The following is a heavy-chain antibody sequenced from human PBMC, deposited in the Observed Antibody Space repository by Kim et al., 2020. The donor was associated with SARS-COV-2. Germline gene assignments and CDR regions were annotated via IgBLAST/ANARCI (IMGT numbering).Heavy chain of an antibody. CDR2: INAGNGNT. CDR3: ARGPRITMIVVVTPGRTFDY. V-gene: IGHV1-3*01. CDR1: GYTFTSYA. Sequence: ASVKVSCKASGYTFTSYAMHWVRQAPGQRLEWMGWINAGNGNTKYSQKFQGRVTITRDTSASTAYMELSSLRSEDTAVYYCARGPRITMIVVVTPGRTFDYWGQGTLVTVSS. J-gene: IGHJ4*02. D-gene: IGHD3-22*01.